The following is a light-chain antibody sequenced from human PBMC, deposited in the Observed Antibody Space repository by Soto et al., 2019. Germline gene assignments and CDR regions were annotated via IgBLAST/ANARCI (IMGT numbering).Light chain of an antibody. J-gene: IGLJ1*01. CDR2: EVS. Sequence: QSVLTQPPSVSGSPGQSVTISCTGTSSDFGSYSRVSWYQRPPGTGPKLMIYEVSNRPSGVPDRFSGSKSGNTASLTISGLQAEDEAKYYCSLYTTDSTYVFGTGAKVTAL. V-gene: IGLV2-18*01. CDR3: SLYTTDSTYV. CDR1: SSDFGSYSR.